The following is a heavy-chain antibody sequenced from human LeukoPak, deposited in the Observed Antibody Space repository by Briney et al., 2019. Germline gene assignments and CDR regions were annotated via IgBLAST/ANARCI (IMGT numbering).Heavy chain of an antibody. V-gene: IGHV1-2*06. D-gene: IGHD2-21*01. J-gene: IGHJ3*01. CDR1: GHTFTGYY. CDR3: AYGGGTYGDV. Sequence: ASVKVSCKVSGHTFTGYYMHWVRQAPGHGLEWMGRFDPYTGGANYARKFQGRVSVTRDTSVSTDYMELSSLRSDDTAMYYCAYGGGTYGDVWGQGTMVTISS. CDR2: FDPYTGGA.